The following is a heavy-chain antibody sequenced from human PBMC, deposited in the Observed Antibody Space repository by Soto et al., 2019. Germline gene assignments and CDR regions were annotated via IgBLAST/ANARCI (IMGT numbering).Heavy chain of an antibody. CDR1: GYTFTSYG. J-gene: IGHJ6*03. CDR2: ISAYNGNT. V-gene: IGHV1-18*01. CDR3: AREGDFWSGRAYYYMDV. D-gene: IGHD3-3*01. Sequence: ASVKVSCKASGYTFTSYGISWVRQAPGQGLEWMGWISAYNGNTNYAQKFQGRVTMTRNTSISTAYMELSSLRSEDTAVYYCAREGDFWSGRAYYYMDVWGKGTTVTVSS.